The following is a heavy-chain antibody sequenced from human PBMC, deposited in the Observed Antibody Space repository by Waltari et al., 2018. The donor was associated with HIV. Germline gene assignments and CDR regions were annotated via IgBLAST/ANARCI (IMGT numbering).Heavy chain of an antibody. CDR3: ARDWAHSSSWSRYYYHGMDV. V-gene: IGHV3-66*01. Sequence: EVQLVESGGGLVQPGGSLRLSCAASGFTVSRNYMRWVRQAPGKWLGWVSVIYSGGSTYYADSVKGRFTISRDNSKNTLYLQMNSLRAEDTAVYYCARDWAHSSSWSRYYYHGMDVWGQGTTVTVSS. D-gene: IGHD6-13*01. J-gene: IGHJ6*02. CDR2: IYSGGST. CDR1: GFTVSRNY.